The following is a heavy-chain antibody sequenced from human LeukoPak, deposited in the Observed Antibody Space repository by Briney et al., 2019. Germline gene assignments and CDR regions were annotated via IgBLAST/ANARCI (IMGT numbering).Heavy chain of an antibody. J-gene: IGHJ4*02. D-gene: IGHD1-1*01. CDR3: ATYKRLFDY. V-gene: IGHV3-48*02. Sequence: GGSLRLSCAASVFIFSSSAMIWVRQAPGKGLEWVSYISSTADTLYYADSVRGRFTISRDNAKNSLFLQMNSLRDEDTAVYYCATYKRLFDYWGQGTLVTVSS. CDR1: VFIFSSSA. CDR2: ISSTADTL.